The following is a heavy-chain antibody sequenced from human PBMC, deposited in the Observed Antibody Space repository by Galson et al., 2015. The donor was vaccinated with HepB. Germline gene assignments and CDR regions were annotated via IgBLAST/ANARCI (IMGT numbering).Heavy chain of an antibody. CDR2: ISGSGGST. CDR1: GFTFSSYA. Sequence: SLRLSCAASGFTFSSYAMSWVRQAPGKGLEWVSAISGSGGSTYYADSVKGRFTISRDNSKNTLYLQMNSLRAEDTAVYYCAKEGPGSYYDFWSGYSNFDYWGQGTLVTVSS. D-gene: IGHD3-3*01. J-gene: IGHJ4*02. V-gene: IGHV3-23*01. CDR3: AKEGPGSYYDFWSGYSNFDY.